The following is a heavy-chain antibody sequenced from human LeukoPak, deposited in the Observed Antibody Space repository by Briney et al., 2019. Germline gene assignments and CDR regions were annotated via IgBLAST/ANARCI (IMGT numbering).Heavy chain of an antibody. D-gene: IGHD2-2*01. CDR1: GYTFTANY. V-gene: IGHV1-2*02. CDR3: ARGSGTSWFDY. CDR2: INPRSGGT. Sequence: ASAKVSCKASGYTFTANYMHWVRQAPGQGLEWMGWINPRSGGTNYGEKFRGRVTMTRDTSITTAYMELSSLRFDDTAVYHCARGSGTSWFDYWGQGTLVTVSS. J-gene: IGHJ4*02.